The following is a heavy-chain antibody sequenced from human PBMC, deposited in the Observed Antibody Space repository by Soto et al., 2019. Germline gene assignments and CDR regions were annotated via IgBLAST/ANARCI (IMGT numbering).Heavy chain of an antibody. CDR3: ARDQRYYGSGSYYRGRYYYGMDV. Sequence: PSETLSLTCTVSGGSVSSGSYYWSWIRQPPGKGLEWIGYIYYSGSTNYNPSLKSRVTISVDTSKNQFSLKLSSVTAADTAVYYCARDQRYYGSGSYYRGRYYYGMDVWGQGTTVTVS. CDR1: GGSVSSGSYY. CDR2: IYYSGST. J-gene: IGHJ6*02. D-gene: IGHD3-10*01. V-gene: IGHV4-61*01.